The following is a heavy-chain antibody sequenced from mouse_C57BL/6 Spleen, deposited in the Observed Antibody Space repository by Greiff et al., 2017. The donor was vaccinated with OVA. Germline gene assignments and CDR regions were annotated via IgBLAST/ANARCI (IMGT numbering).Heavy chain of an antibody. CDR2: ISSGGSYT. CDR3: ARQDDGYYYFDY. Sequence: EVKVVESGGDLVKPGGSLKLSCAASGFTFSSYGMSWVRQTPDKRLEWVATISSGGSYTYYPDSVKGRFTISRDNAKNTLYLQMSSLKSEDTAMYYCARQDDGYYYFDYWGQGTTLTVSS. D-gene: IGHD2-3*01. J-gene: IGHJ2*01. CDR1: GFTFSSYG. V-gene: IGHV5-6*01.